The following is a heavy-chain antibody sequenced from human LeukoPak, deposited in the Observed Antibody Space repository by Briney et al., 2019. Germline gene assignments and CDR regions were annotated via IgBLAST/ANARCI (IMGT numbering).Heavy chain of an antibody. V-gene: IGHV3-53*01. Sequence: GGSLRLSCATSGFIVSDNYMTWVRQAPGKGLEWVSVIYRGGSTYYAESVKGRFTISRDNSKNMVYLQMYSLRVEDTAVYYGARGGGYGSGNHYRGGAFDIWGQGTMVTVSS. CDR3: ARGGGYGSGNHYRGGAFDI. CDR1: GFIVSDNY. CDR2: IYRGGST. J-gene: IGHJ3*02. D-gene: IGHD3-10*01.